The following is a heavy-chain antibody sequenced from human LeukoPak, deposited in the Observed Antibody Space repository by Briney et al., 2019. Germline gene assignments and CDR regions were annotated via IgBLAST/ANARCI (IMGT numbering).Heavy chain of an antibody. V-gene: IGHV3-23*01. CDR1: GFTFSSYT. Sequence: GGSLRLSCAASGFTFSSYTMSWVRQAPGKGLEWVSAISGSGGSTYYADSVKGRFTISRDNSKNTLYLQMNSLRAEDTAVYYCAKLMITFGGAIAECFDYWGQGTLVTVSS. CDR2: ISGSGGST. D-gene: IGHD3-16*02. J-gene: IGHJ4*02. CDR3: AKLMITFGGAIAECFDY.